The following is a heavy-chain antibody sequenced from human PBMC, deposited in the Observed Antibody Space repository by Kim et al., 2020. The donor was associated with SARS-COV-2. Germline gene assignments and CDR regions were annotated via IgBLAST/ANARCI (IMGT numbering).Heavy chain of an antibody. V-gene: IGHV1-46*01. J-gene: IGHJ4*02. Sequence: AQKFQGRVTMTRDTSTSTVYMELSSLRSEDTAVYYCASSDSVVVTAPFDYWGQGTLVTVSS. D-gene: IGHD2-21*02. CDR3: ASSDSVVVTAPFDY.